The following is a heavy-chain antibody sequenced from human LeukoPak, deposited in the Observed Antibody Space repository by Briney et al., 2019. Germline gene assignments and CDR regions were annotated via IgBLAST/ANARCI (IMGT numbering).Heavy chain of an antibody. J-gene: IGHJ6*02. D-gene: IGHD6-13*01. CDR3: AAAGSPSLYYYYGMDV. V-gene: IGHV1-69*04. CDR2: IIPILGIA. Sequence: GGSLRLSCAASGGTFSSYAISWVRQAPGQGLEWMGRIIPILGIANYAQKFQGRVTITADKSTSTAYTELSSLRSEDTAVYYCAAAGSPSLYYYYGMDVWGQGTTVTVSS. CDR1: GGTFSSYA.